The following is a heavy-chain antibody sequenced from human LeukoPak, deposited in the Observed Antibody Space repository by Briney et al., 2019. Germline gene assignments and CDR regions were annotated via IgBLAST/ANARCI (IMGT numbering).Heavy chain of an antibody. V-gene: IGHV3-48*04. J-gene: IGHJ4*02. CDR2: IRSSDSTT. Sequence: PGGSLRHSCAASGFSFSRYGMKWVRQAPGKGLEWLSYIRSSDSTTYYADSVKGRFTISRDNAKNSLYLQMDSLRVEDTAVYYCAKRDDSSAHSFDYWGQGTLVTVSS. CDR3: AKRDDSSAHSFDY. D-gene: IGHD3-22*01. CDR1: GFSFSRYG.